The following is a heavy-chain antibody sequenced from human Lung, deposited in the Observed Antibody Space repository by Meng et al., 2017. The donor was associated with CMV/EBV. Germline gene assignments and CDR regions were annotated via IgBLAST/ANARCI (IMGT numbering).Heavy chain of an antibody. V-gene: IGHV1-2*02. D-gene: IGHD6-19*01. J-gene: IGHJ4*02. Sequence: VLLVSSGAEMKKPGASVKVSCTTSGLTFSDYYIHWVRQAPGQGLEWMGWVNSNNDATNYARKFQGRVSMTRDTSISTAHMELSRLMSDDTAVYYCVRSSGWSLFDYWGQGTLVTVSS. CDR2: VNSNNDAT. CDR1: GLTFSDYY. CDR3: VRSSGWSLFDY.